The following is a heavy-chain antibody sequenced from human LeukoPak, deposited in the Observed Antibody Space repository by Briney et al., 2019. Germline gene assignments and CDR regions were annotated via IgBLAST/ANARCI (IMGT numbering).Heavy chain of an antibody. CDR1: GYTFTGYY. CDR2: INPSGGST. V-gene: IGHV1-46*01. D-gene: IGHD1-26*01. J-gene: IGHJ4*02. Sequence: ASVKVSCKASGYTFTGYYIHWVRQAPGQGLEWMGIINPSGGSTSYAQKFQGRVTMTRDTSTSTVYMQLSSLRSEDTAVYYCARSAYSGSYYSYWGQGTLVTVSS. CDR3: ARSAYSGSYYSY.